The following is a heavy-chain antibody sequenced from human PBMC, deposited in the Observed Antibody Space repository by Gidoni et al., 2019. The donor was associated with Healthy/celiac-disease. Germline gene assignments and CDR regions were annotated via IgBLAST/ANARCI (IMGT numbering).Heavy chain of an antibody. V-gene: IGHV1-3*01. D-gene: IGHD3-22*01. CDR2: INAGNGNT. Sequence: QVQLVQSGAEVKKPGASVKVSCKASGYTFTSYAMHWVRQAPGQRLEWMGWINAGNGNTKYSQKFQGRVTITRDTSASTAYMELSSLRSEDTAVYYCARVRVVIGRDNWFDPWGQGTLVTVSS. CDR3: ARVRVVIGRDNWFDP. J-gene: IGHJ5*02. CDR1: GYTFTSYA.